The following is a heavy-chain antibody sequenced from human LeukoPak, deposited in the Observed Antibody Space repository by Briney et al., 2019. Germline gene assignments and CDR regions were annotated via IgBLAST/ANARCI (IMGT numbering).Heavy chain of an antibody. V-gene: IGHV4-39*01. J-gene: IGHJ5*02. CDR3: ARQTPTTDNWFDP. CDR2: IYYSGST. CDR1: GGSINSSSYY. D-gene: IGHD4-17*01. Sequence: SETLSPTCTVSGGSINSSSYYWGWIRQPPGTGLEWIGSIYYSGSTYYNPSLKSRVTISVDTSKNQFSLKLSSVTAADTAVYYCARQTPTTDNWFDPWGQGTLVTVSS.